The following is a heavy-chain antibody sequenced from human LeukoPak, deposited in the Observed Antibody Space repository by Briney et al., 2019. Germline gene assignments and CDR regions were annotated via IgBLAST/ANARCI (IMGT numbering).Heavy chain of an antibody. V-gene: IGHV4-4*08. CDR1: GLSITDFH. CDR3: ARHVEHSAYFLH. D-gene: IGHD1/OR15-1a*01. Sequence: SETLSLTCTVAGLSITDFHWIGLRQSPGKGLEWIGWITNSGDANYNPSLERRLAISGDTSKSQLSQIVTSVPCAHPAVYYCARHVEHSAYFLHWGRGVLVTVSS. J-gene: IGHJ4*02. CDR2: ITNSGDA.